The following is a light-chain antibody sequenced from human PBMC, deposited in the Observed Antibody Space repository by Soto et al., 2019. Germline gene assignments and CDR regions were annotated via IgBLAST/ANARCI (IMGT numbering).Light chain of an antibody. CDR1: QNVRSN. Sequence: EVVRRKTPDTLTVDPEGRAILSCRASQNVRSNLAWYQQKPGQAPRLLIYDASNRATGIPARFSGSGSGTDFTLTISSLEPEDFAVYYCQQRNSWPLTFAGGTKVDIK. V-gene: IGKV3-11*01. J-gene: IGKJ4*01. CDR3: QQRNSWPLT. CDR2: DAS.